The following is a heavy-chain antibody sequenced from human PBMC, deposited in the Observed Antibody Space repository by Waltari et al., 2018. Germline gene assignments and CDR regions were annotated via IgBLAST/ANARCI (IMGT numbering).Heavy chain of an antibody. J-gene: IGHJ6*02. CDR1: GFTFSTYG. Sequence: EVQLLESGGGLVQPGGSLRLSCAASGFTFSTYGMSWVRPAPGKGLEWVSGISGRGGSTHYADSVKGRFTISRDNSKNTLYLQMNGLRAEDTAVYYCAKALYGGMDVWGQGTTVTVSS. V-gene: IGHV3-23*01. D-gene: IGHD3-10*01. CDR3: AKALYGGMDV. CDR2: ISGRGGST.